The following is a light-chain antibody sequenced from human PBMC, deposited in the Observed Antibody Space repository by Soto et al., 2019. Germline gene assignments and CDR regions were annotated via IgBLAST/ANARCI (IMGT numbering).Light chain of an antibody. J-gene: IGKJ4*01. CDR3: QQYNSYLVT. CDR2: GAT. CDR1: QSIDSW. V-gene: IGKV1-5*01. Sequence: DIRMTQSPSTLSASVGDRVSINCRASQSIDSWVAWYQQKPGKAPKILIYGATSLESGVPSRFSGSGSGTEFTLTINTLQPDDFATYYCQQYNSYLVTFGGGTKVDIK.